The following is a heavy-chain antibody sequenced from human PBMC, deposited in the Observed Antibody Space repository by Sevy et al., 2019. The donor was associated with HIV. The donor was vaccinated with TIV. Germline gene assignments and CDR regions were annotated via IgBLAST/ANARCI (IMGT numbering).Heavy chain of an antibody. D-gene: IGHD3-22*01. CDR1: GKTLTQLS. V-gene: IGHV1-24*01. J-gene: IGHJ4*02. CDR3: ATTKDYYESSGSPFDY. CDR2: YDPEDDKR. Sequence: ASVKVSCKVSGKTLTQLSMHWVRQAPGKGLEWMGSYDPEDDKRIYAQKFQGRVTMTNDTSTDTAYMELRILRFEDTAVYYCATTKDYYESSGSPFDYWGQGTLVTVSS.